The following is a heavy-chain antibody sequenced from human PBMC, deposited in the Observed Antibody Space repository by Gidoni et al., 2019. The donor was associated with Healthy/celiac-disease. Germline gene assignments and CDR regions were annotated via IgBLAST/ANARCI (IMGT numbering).Heavy chain of an antibody. D-gene: IGHD3-3*01. CDR3: ARRFLWGFLE. V-gene: IGHV3-21*01. Sequence: EVQLVESGGVLVKPGGSRRLALSASGFTFSSYSMNWVRQAPGKGLEWVSSISSSSSYIYYADSVKGRFTISRDNAKNSLYLQMNSLRAEDTAVYYCARRFLWGFLEWGQGTLVTVSS. CDR1: GFTFSSYS. CDR2: ISSSSSYI. J-gene: IGHJ4*02.